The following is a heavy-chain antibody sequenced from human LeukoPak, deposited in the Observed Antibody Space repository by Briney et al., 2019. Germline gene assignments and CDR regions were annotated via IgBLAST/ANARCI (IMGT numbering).Heavy chain of an antibody. Sequence: ASVKVSCKASGGTFSSYAISWVRQAPGQGLEWMGGIIPIFGTANYAQKFQGRVTITADESTSTAYMELSSLRSEDTAVYYCARGYDSSGYRGGFDYWGQGTLVTVSS. D-gene: IGHD3-22*01. CDR1: GGTFSSYA. CDR3: ARGYDSSGYRGGFDY. V-gene: IGHV1-69*13. CDR2: IIPIFGTA. J-gene: IGHJ4*02.